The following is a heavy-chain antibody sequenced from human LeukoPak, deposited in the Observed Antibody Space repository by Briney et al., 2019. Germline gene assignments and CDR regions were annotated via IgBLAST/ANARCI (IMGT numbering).Heavy chain of an antibody. V-gene: IGHV3-23*01. CDR3: AKDCAYGANAFDH. D-gene: IGHD4/OR15-4a*01. J-gene: IGHJ4*02. CDR2: VSGSGGST. Sequence: GGSLRLSCAASGFTFGTSAMSWVRQAPGKGLEWVASVSGSGGSTYYADSVKGRFTISRDSSKNTLYLQMNSLRAEDTAVYYFAKDCAYGANAFDHWGQGSLVTGSS. CDR1: GFTFGTSA.